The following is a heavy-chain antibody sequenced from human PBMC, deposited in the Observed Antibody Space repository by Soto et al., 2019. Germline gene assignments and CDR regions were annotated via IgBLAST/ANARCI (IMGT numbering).Heavy chain of an antibody. D-gene: IGHD3-10*01. Sequence: QVQLVESGGGVVQPGRSLRLSCGASGFTFSNYAMHWVRQAPGKGLEWVAVIWSDGTKKYYADSVKGRFTTSRDNSKNTLYLHMNSLRAEDTAVYFCARDNRHYFGSGSYPFDYWGQGTLVTVSS. CDR1: GFTFSNYA. CDR2: IWSDGTKK. J-gene: IGHJ4*02. CDR3: ARDNRHYFGSGSYPFDY. V-gene: IGHV3-33*08.